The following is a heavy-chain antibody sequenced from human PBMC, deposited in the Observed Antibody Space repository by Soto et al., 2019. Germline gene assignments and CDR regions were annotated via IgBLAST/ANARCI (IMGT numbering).Heavy chain of an antibody. D-gene: IGHD3-22*01. CDR2: IDTLSSTM. V-gene: IGHV3-48*01. Sequence: PGGSLRLSCAASGFTFSSSSMNWVRQAPGKGLEWVSFIDTLSSTMYYADSVRGRFTISRDNAKNSLYLQMNSLRAEDTALYYCARDVEVRSGHYRCFDYWGQGTLVTVSS. CDR1: GFTFSSSS. J-gene: IGHJ4*02. CDR3: ARDVEVRSGHYRCFDY.